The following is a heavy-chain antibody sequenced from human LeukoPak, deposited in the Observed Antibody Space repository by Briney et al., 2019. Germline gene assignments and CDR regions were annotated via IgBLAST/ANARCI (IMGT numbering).Heavy chain of an antibody. CDR2: IYTSGST. D-gene: IGHD3-3*01. CDR1: GGSIRSYY. Sequence: PSETLSLTCTVSGGSIRSYYWSWLRQPAGKGLEWLGRIYTSGSTNYNPSLKSRVTMSVDTSKNQFSLKLSSVTAADTAVYYCARERMTYDFWSGYRREGFDYWGQGTLVTVSS. CDR3: ARERMTYDFWSGYRREGFDY. V-gene: IGHV4-4*07. J-gene: IGHJ4*02.